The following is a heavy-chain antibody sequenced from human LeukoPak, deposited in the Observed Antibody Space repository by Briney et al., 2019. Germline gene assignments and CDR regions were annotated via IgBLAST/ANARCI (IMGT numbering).Heavy chain of an antibody. D-gene: IGHD1-26*01. J-gene: IGHJ4*02. CDR1: GGSISSGDYY. V-gene: IGHV4-30-4*01. CDR2: IYYSGST. CDR3: ARDPRAPYSGSYSTGEP. Sequence: SQTLSLTCTVSGGSISSGDYYWSWIRQPPGKALEWIGYIYYSGSTYYNPSLKSRVTISVDTSKNQFSLKLSSVTAADTAVYYCARDPRAPYSGSYSTGEPWGQGTLVTVSS.